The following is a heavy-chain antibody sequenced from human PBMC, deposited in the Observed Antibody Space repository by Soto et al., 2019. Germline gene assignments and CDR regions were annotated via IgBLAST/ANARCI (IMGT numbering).Heavy chain of an antibody. V-gene: IGHV3-21*01. CDR3: ARETSDWYFDL. CDR1: GGTFSSYS. CDR2: ISSSSSYI. J-gene: IGHJ2*01. Sequence: VSGGTFSSYSMNWVRQAPGKGLEWVSSISSSSSYIYYADSVKGRFTIPRDNAKNSLYLQMNSLRAEDTAVYYCARETSDWYFDLWGRGTLVTVSS.